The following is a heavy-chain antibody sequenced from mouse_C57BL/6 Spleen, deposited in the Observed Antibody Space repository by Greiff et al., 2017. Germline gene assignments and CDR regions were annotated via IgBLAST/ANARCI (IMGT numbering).Heavy chain of an antibody. CDR3: ARGDNYSYWYCDG. J-gene: IGHJ1*03. Sequence: QVQLQQSGAELVKPGASVKISCKASGYAFSSYWMNWVKQRPGKGLEWIGQIYPGDGDTNYNGKFKGKATLTADKSSSTAYMQLSSLTSEDSAVYFGARGDNYSYWYCDGWGTGTTATVAS. CDR2: IYPGDGDT. CDR1: GYAFSSYW. V-gene: IGHV1-80*01. D-gene: IGHD1-3*01.